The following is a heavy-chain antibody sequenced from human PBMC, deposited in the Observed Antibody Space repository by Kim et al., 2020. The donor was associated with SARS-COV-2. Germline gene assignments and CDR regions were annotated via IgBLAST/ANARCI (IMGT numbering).Heavy chain of an antibody. D-gene: IGHD1-26*01. CDR1: GYTFTGYY. CDR3: ARVVGATFHY. J-gene: IGHJ4*02. V-gene: IGHV1-2*02. Sequence: ASVKVSCKASGYTFTGYYMNWVRQAPGQGLEWMGWINPNSGGTNYAQKFQGRVTMTRDTSISTAYMELSRLRSDDTAVYYCARVVGATFHYWGQGTLFTVSS. CDR2: INPNSGGT.